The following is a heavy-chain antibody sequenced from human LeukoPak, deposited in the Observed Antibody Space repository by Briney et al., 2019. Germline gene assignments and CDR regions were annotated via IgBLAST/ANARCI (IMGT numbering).Heavy chain of an antibody. Sequence: GGSLRLSCAASGFTFSSYAMNWVRQAPGKGLEWVSAISGSGGSTYYFVKGRFTISRDNTKNTLYLQMNSLRAEDTAVYYCAKGYCSSTSCKESFFDYWGQGTLVTVSS. CDR2: ISGSGGST. J-gene: IGHJ4*02. CDR1: GFTFSSYA. D-gene: IGHD2-2*01. CDR3: AKGYCSSTSCKESFFDY. V-gene: IGHV3-23*01.